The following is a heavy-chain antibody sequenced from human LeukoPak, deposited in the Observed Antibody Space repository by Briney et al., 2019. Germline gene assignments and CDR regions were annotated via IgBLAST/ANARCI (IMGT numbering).Heavy chain of an antibody. J-gene: IGHJ6*02. V-gene: IGHV3-23*01. CDR3: AKVGAGWELLTGYHSDYDYYGMDV. CDR1: GFTFSSYA. Sequence: PGGSLRLSCAASGFTFSSYAMSWVRQAPGKGLEWVSAISGSGGSTYYADPVKGRFTISRDNSKNTLYLQMNSLRAEDTAVYYCAKVGAGWELLTGYHSDYDYYGMDVWGQGTTVTVSS. CDR2: ISGSGGST. D-gene: IGHD1-26*01.